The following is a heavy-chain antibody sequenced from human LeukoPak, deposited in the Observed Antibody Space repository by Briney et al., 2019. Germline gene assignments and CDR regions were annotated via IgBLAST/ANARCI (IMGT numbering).Heavy chain of an antibody. CDR2: MNPNSGNT. CDR1: GYTFTSYD. J-gene: IGHJ1*01. V-gene: IGHV1-8*01. CDR3: ARSPAYYYDSSGRRDFQH. Sequence: PRASVKVSCKASGYTFTSYDTNWVRQATGQGLEWMGWMNPNSGNTGYAQKFQGRVTMTRNTSISTAYMELSSLRSEDTAVYYCARSPAYYYDSSGRRDFQHWGQGTLVTVSS. D-gene: IGHD3-22*01.